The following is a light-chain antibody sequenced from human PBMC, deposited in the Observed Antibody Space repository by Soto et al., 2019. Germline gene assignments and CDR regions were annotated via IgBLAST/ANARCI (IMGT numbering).Light chain of an antibody. CDR2: EVS. J-gene: IGLJ1*01. V-gene: IGLV2-14*01. CDR1: SSDVGGYNY. Sequence: QSALTQPASVSGSPGQSITISCTGTSSDVGGYNYVSWYQQHPGKAPKLMIYEVSNRPSGVSNRFSGSKSGNTASLTISGLQAEYEADYCCSSYTSSSTRVFGTGTKVTVL. CDR3: SSYTSSSTRV.